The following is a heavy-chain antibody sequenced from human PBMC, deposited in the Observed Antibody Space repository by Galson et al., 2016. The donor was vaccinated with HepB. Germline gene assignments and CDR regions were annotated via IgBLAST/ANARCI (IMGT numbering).Heavy chain of an antibody. CDR1: GYSFTTHS. V-gene: IGHV1-3*04. D-gene: IGHD5-12*01. Sequence: SVKVSCKASGYSFTTHSIHWVRQAPGQRPEWMGWINTNNGNTIYSQKFQGRVTINRDTSASTAYMELSSLRSEDTAVYYCARVMHWVEGGFTPLYYYYGMDVWGQGTTVTVSS. CDR3: ARVMHWVEGGFTPLYYYYGMDV. J-gene: IGHJ6*02. CDR2: INTNNGNT.